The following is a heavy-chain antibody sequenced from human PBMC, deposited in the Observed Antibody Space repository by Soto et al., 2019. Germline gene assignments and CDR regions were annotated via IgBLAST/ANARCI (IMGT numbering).Heavy chain of an antibody. CDR3: ARVLGPLHQSGAFDI. CDR2: TYYRSKWYN. Sequence: QSQTLSLTCAISGDSVSSNSAAWNWIRQSPSRGLEWLGRTYYRSKWYNDYAVSVTSRITINPDTSKNQFSLQLNSVTPEDTAVYYCARVLGPLHQSGAFDIWGQGTMVTVSS. D-gene: IGHD1-26*01. CDR1: GDSVSSNSAA. V-gene: IGHV6-1*01. J-gene: IGHJ3*02.